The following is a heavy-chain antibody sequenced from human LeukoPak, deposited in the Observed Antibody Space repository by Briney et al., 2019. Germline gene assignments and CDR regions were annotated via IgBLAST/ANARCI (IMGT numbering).Heavy chain of an antibody. V-gene: IGHV3-33*01. Sequence: PGGSLRLSCAASGFTFSSYGMHWVRQAPGKGLEWVAVIWYDGSNKYYADSVKGRFTISRDNSKNTLYLQMNSLRAEDTAVYYCARDSVYYDSSGYETGLVYWGQGTLVTVSS. CDR2: IWYDGSNK. D-gene: IGHD3-22*01. CDR3: ARDSVYYDSSGYETGLVY. J-gene: IGHJ4*02. CDR1: GFTFSSYG.